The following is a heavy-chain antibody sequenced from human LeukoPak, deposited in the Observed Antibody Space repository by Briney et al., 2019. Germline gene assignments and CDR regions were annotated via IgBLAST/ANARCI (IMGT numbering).Heavy chain of an antibody. CDR2: IWYDGTNK. CDR1: GFTFSNFG. D-gene: IGHD6-19*01. CDR3: ARDSEYSSGRYSA. J-gene: IGHJ5*02. Sequence: QTGGSLRLSCAASGFTFSNFGMHWVRQAPGKGLEWVAVIWYDGTNKYYAGSVKGRFTISRDNSKNTLYLQMNSLRAADTAVYYCARDSEYSSGRYSAWGQGTLVTVSS. V-gene: IGHV3-33*01.